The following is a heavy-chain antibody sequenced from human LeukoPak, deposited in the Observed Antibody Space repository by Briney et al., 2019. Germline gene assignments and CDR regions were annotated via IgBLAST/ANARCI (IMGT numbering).Heavy chain of an antibody. V-gene: IGHV4-38-2*01. CDR2: IDHSGST. CDR1: GYSISSGYY. Sequence: PSETLSLTCAVSGYSISSGYYWGWIRQPPGNGLEWIGSIDHSGSTYYNPSLKGRVTISVDTSKNQFSLKLSSVTAADTAVYYCARHCKVPNWEEWLLPNFDYWGQGTLVTVFS. D-gene: IGHD3-3*01. CDR3: ARHCKVPNWEEWLLPNFDY. J-gene: IGHJ4*02.